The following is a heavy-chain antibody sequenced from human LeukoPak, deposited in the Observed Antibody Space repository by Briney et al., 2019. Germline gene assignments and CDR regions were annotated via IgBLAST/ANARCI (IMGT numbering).Heavy chain of an antibody. CDR2: ISYDGSNK. V-gene: IGHV3-30*18. D-gene: IGHD6-6*01. J-gene: IGHJ4*02. CDR1: GFTFSSYG. CDR3: AKDRQLVIDY. Sequence: GGSLRLSCAASGFTFSSYGMHWVRQAPGKGLEWLAVISYDGSNKYYADSVKGRFTISRDNSKNTLYLQMNSLRAEDTAVYYCAKDRQLVIDYWGQGTLVTVSS.